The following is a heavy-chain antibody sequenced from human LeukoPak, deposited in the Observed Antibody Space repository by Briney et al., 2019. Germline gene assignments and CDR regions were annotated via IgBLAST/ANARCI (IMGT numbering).Heavy chain of an antibody. J-gene: IGHJ4*02. CDR2: INKDGSEK. Sequence: GGSLRLSCVASGFTFSSYWTSWVRQAPGKGLEWVANINKDGSEKYYVDSVKGRFTISRDNAKNSLYLQMNSLRAEDTAVYYCAREGYWGQGTLVTVSS. CDR3: AREGY. CDR1: GFTFSSYW. V-gene: IGHV3-7*03.